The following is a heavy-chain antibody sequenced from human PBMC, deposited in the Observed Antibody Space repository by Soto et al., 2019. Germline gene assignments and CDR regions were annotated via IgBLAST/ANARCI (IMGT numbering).Heavy chain of an antibody. CDR2: IYPGDSDT. D-gene: IGHD3-22*01. CDR3: ARHAYYYDSSGYYNGGYYYYYYGMDV. CDR1: GYSFTSYW. V-gene: IGHV5-51*01. Sequence: PGESLKISCKGSGYSFTSYWIGWVRQMPGKGLEWMGIIYPGDSDTRYSPSFQGQVTISADKSISTAYLQWSSLKASDTAMYYCARHAYYYDSSGYYNGGYYYYYYGMDVWGQGTTVTVSS. J-gene: IGHJ6*02.